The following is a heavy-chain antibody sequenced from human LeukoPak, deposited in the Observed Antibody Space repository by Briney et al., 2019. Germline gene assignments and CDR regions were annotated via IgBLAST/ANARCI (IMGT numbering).Heavy chain of an antibody. Sequence: GGSLRLSCAASGFTFSSYSMNWVRQAPGKGLEWVSSISSSSSYIYYADSVKGRFTISRDNAKNSLYLQMNSLRAEDTAVYYCTTDLNPGYYYDSQVWGQGTLVTVSS. CDR2: ISSSSSYI. D-gene: IGHD3-22*01. J-gene: IGHJ4*02. CDR1: GFTFSSYS. CDR3: TTDLNPGYYYDSQV. V-gene: IGHV3-21*01.